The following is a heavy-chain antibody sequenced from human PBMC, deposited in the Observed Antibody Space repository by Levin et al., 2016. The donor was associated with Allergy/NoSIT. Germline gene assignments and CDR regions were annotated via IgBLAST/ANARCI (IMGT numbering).Heavy chain of an antibody. V-gene: IGHV3-15*05. Sequence: VRQMPGKGLEWVGRTKGRSYGGTTDYAAPVKGRFTISRDDSKNTLYLQMNSLKTEDTGVYYCATPDMVRGVRGFWGQGTLVTVSS. J-gene: IGHJ4*02. D-gene: IGHD3-10*01. CDR3: ATPDMVRGVRGF. CDR2: TKGRSYGGTT.